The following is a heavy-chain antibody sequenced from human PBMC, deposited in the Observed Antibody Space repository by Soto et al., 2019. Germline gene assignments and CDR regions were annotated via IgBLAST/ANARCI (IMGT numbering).Heavy chain of an antibody. J-gene: IGHJ2*01. CDR1: GFTFSSYG. V-gene: IGHV3-33*01. Sequence: QVQLVESGGGVVQPGRSLRLSCAASGFTFSSYGMHWVRQAPGKGLEWVAVIWYDGSNKYYADSVKGRFTISRDNSKNTLYLQMNSLRAEDTAVYYCARDFRVVPAAIGYFDLWGRGTLVTVS. CDR3: ARDFRVVPAAIGYFDL. CDR2: IWYDGSNK. D-gene: IGHD2-2*01.